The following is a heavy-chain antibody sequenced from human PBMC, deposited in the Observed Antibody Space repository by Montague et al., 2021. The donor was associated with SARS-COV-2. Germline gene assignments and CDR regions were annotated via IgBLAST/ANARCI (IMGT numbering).Heavy chain of an antibody. CDR1: GGSISRFS. Sequence: ETRSLTCTVSGGSISRFSWSWIRQPPGKELEWIAYIYSTGSTDYNPSLKSRVTISLETSKKQFSLNLTSLTAADTAVYYCARGATDFGGNSVGFDYWGQGTLVTVSS. J-gene: IGHJ4*02. CDR2: IYSTGST. V-gene: IGHV4-59*08. D-gene: IGHD4-23*01. CDR3: ARGATDFGGNSVGFDY.